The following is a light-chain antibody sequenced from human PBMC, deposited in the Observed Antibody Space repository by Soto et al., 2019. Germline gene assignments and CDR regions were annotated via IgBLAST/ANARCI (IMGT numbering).Light chain of an antibody. CDR1: SSNIGNNI. CDR2: SYN. Sequence: QSVLTQPPSASGTPGQRVTISCSGSSSNIGNNIVNWYQQLPGTAPKLLIYSYNHRPSGVPDRFSDSRSGTSASLAISGLRSEDEADYYCATWDDSLDGWVFGGGTKLTVL. J-gene: IGLJ3*02. CDR3: ATWDDSLDGWV. V-gene: IGLV1-44*01.